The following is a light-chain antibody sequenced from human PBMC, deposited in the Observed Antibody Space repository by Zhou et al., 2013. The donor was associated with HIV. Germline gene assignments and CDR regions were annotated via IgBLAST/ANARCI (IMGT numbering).Light chain of an antibody. V-gene: IGKV1-12*01. CDR3: LQHSDYPWT. CDR1: QDISSW. Sequence: DIQMTQSPSSVSASVGDRVTITCRASQDISSWLAWYQQNPGKAPRLLIYGASSLQSGVPSRFSGSGSGTEFTLTITCLQPEDFATYYCLQHSDYPWTFGQGTKVEIK. J-gene: IGKJ1*01. CDR2: GAS.